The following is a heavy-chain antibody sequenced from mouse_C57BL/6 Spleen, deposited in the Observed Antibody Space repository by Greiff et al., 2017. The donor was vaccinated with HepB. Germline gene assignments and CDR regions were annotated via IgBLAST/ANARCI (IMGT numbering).Heavy chain of an antibody. CDR3: ARSGYGGFAY. CDR2: IHPNSGST. D-gene: IGHD2-2*01. V-gene: IGHV1-64*01. CDR1: GYTFTSYW. J-gene: IGHJ3*01. Sequence: QVQLQQPGAELVKPGASVKLSCKASGYTFTSYWMHWVKQRPGQGLEWIGMIHPNSGSTNYNEKFKSKATLTVDQSSSTAYMQLSSLTSEDSAVYYCARSGYGGFAYWGQGTLVTVSA.